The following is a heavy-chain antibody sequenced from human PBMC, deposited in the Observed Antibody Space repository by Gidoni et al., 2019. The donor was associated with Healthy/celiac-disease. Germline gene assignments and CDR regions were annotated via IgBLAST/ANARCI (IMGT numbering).Heavy chain of an antibody. V-gene: IGHV4-61*02. J-gene: IGHJ4*02. CDR3: ARSIAVAGTGGYYFDY. D-gene: IGHD6-19*01. CDR2: IHTSGST. Sequence: QVQLQESGPGLVKPSQTLSLTCTVSGGSIRSGSYYWSWIRQPAGKGLEWIGRIHTSGSTNYNPSLKSRVTISVDTSKNQFSLKLSSVTAADTAVYYCARSIAVAGTGGYYFDYWGQGTLVTVSS. CDR1: GGSIRSGSYY.